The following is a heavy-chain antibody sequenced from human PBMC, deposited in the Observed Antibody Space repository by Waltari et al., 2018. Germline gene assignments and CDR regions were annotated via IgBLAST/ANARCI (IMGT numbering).Heavy chain of an antibody. V-gene: IGHV4-39*01. CDR2: VYYSGST. CDR1: GGSICRSSYY. J-gene: IGHJ4*02. D-gene: IGHD3-22*01. Sequence: QLQLQESGPGLVKPSETLSLTGTVSGGSICRSSYYCGSIREPPGEGWESIGSVYYSGSTYYTPSLKSRVTISVDTSKNQFSLKLSSVTAADTAVYYCARVFEGADYYDSSGYYGFDYWGQGTLVTVSS. CDR3: ARVFEGADYYDSSGYYGFDY.